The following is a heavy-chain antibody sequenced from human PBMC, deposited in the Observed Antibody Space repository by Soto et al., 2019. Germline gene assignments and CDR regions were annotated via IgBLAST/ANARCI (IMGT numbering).Heavy chain of an antibody. CDR1: GYTFTSYA. D-gene: IGHD5-18*01. CDR2: INAGNGNT. J-gene: IGHJ4*02. Sequence: GASVKVSCKASGYTFTSYAIHWVRQAPGQRLEWMGWINAGNGNTKYSQKFQGRVTITRDTSASTAYMELSSLRSEDTAVYYCARGPDTAMVKDYWGQGTLVTVSS. V-gene: IGHV1-3*01. CDR3: ARGPDTAMVKDY.